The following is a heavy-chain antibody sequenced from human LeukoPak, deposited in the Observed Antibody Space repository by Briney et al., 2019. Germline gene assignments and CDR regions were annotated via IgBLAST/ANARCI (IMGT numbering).Heavy chain of an antibody. CDR2: ISSSSSTI. V-gene: IGHV3-48*04. Sequence: PGGSLRLSCAASGFTFSSYSMNWVRQAPGKGLEWVSYISSSSSTIYYADSVKGRFTISRDNAKNSLYLQMNSLRAEDTAVYYCARSIGPMVRGVIDYWGQGTLVTVSS. D-gene: IGHD3-10*01. J-gene: IGHJ4*02. CDR1: GFTFSSYS. CDR3: ARSIGPMVRGVIDY.